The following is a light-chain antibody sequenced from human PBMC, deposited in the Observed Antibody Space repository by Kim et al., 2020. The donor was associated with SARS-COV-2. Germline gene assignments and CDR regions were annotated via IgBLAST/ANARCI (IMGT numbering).Light chain of an antibody. Sequence: GKTVTISGTGSSGSIATNYVKWYQQRPGSAPTTVIYEDNQRPSGVPDRFSGSIDSSSNSASLTISGLKTEDEADYYCQSYDSSNQVFGGGTQLTVL. CDR3: QSYDSSNQV. V-gene: IGLV6-57*02. J-gene: IGLJ3*02. CDR2: EDN. CDR1: SGSIATNY.